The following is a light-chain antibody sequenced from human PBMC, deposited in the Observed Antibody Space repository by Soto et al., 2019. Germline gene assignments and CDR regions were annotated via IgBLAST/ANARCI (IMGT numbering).Light chain of an antibody. CDR3: QQHDNYPLT. Sequence: IPMTQPPSTLSASVGDRVTITCRASQSVSSWLAWYRQKPGRAPKFLIYDASSLKSGVPSRFSGSGSGTEFTRTISNLQPDDFATYYGQQHDNYPLTGGGGTKVEI. CDR1: QSVSSW. J-gene: IGKJ4*01. V-gene: IGKV1-5*01. CDR2: DAS.